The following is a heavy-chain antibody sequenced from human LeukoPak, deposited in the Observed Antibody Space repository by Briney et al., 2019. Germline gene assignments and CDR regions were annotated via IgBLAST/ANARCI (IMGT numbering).Heavy chain of an antibody. CDR1: GGSISSGDYY. V-gene: IGHV4-31*03. Sequence: PSETLSLTCTVSGGSISSGDYYWSWIRQHPGKGLEWIGYIYYSGSTYYNPSLKSRVTISVDTSKNQFSLKLSSVTAADTAVYYCARRAAPSLIWFDPWGQGTLVTVSS. CDR3: ARRAAPSLIWFDP. J-gene: IGHJ5*02. D-gene: IGHD3-22*01. CDR2: IYYSGST.